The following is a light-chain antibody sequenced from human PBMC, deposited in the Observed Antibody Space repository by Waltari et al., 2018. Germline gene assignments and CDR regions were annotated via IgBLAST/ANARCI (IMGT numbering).Light chain of an antibody. CDR1: SSDVGNYNL. V-gene: IGLV2-23*02. J-gene: IGLJ1*01. CDR3: CSYAGHSTYV. CDR2: EVS. Sequence: QSALTQPASVSGSLGQSITISCTGTSSDVGNYNLVSWYQHHPGKAPKLMIYEVSQRPSGVSNRFSGSKSGNTASLTISGIQPEDETDYYCCSYAGHSTYVFGTGTKVTVL.